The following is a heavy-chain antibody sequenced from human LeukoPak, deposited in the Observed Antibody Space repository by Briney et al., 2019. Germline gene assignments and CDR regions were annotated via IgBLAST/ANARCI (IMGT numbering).Heavy chain of an antibody. CDR2: MNPNSGNT. V-gene: IGHV1-8*03. Sequence: ASVKVSCKASGYTFTSYDINWVRQATGQGLEWMGWMNPNSGNTGYAQKFQGRVTITRNTSISTAYMELSSLRSDDTAVYYCAGDKEYYDILTGYYSGRWFDPWGQGTLVTVSS. CDR3: AGDKEYYDILTGYYSGRWFDP. D-gene: IGHD3-9*01. J-gene: IGHJ5*02. CDR1: GYTFTSYD.